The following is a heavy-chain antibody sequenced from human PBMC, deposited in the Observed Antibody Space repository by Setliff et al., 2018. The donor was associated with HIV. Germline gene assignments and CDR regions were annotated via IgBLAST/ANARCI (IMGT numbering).Heavy chain of an antibody. CDR1: GYTFTSYY. Sequence: ASVKVSCKASGYTFTSYYMHWVRQAPGQGLEWMGIINPSGGSTSYAQKFQGRVTMTRDTSISTAYMELSRLRSDDTAVYYCAREGNDILTGFWFDPWGQGTLVTVSS. CDR2: INPSGGST. CDR3: AREGNDILTGFWFDP. V-gene: IGHV1-46*01. D-gene: IGHD3-9*01. J-gene: IGHJ5*02.